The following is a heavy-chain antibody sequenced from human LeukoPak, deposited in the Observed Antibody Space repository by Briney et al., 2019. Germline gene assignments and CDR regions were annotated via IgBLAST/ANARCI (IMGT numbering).Heavy chain of an antibody. D-gene: IGHD2-15*01. J-gene: IGHJ4*02. CDR1: GGSISSGGYY. V-gene: IGHV4-31*03. CDR3: ARALAVARYYFDY. Sequence: PSETLSLTCTVSGGSISSGGYYWSWLRQHPGKGLEWIGYIYYSGSTYYNPSLKSRVTISVDTSKNQFSLKLSSVTAADTAVYYCARALAVARYYFDYWGQGTLVTVSS. CDR2: IYYSGST.